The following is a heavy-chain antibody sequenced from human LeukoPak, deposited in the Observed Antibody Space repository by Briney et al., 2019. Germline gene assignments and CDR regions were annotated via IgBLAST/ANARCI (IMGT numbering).Heavy chain of an antibody. D-gene: IGHD1-1*01. V-gene: IGHV3-53*05. CDR1: GFTVSSNY. CDR3: ATSHLKRLEPYYFDY. Sequence: GGSLRLSCAASGFTVSSNYMSWVRRAPGKGLEWVSVIYTAGSTYYADSVKGRFTISRDNSKNTLYLQMHSLRSEDTAVYYCATSHLKRLEPYYFDYWGQGTLVTVSS. J-gene: IGHJ4*02. CDR2: IYTAGST.